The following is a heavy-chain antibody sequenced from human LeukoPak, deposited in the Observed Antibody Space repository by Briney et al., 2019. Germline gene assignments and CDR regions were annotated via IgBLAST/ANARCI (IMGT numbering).Heavy chain of an antibody. CDR1: GGSISSSSYY. J-gene: IGHJ6*02. CDR3: ATTTRSYYYYYYGMDV. V-gene: IGHV4-39*01. Sequence: PSETLSLTCTVSGGSISSSSYYWGWIRQPPGKGLEWIGSIYYSGSTYYNPSLKSRVTISVDTPKNQFSLKLSSVTAADTAVYYCATTTRSYYYYYYGMDVWGQGTTVTVSS. CDR2: IYYSGST. D-gene: IGHD1-26*01.